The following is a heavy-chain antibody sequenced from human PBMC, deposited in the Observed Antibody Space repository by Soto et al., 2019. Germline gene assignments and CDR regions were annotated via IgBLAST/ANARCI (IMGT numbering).Heavy chain of an antibody. CDR1: GYSFTSYW. CDR2: IYPGDSDT. D-gene: IGHD6-13*01. J-gene: IGHJ6*02. V-gene: IGHV5-51*01. Sequence: GEALKISCKGSGYSFTSYWIGWVRQMPGKGLEWMGIIYPGDSDTRYSPSFQGQVTISADKSISTAYLQWSSLKASDTAMYYCARSSAAGKYYYGMDVWGQGATVTVSS. CDR3: ARSSAAGKYYYGMDV.